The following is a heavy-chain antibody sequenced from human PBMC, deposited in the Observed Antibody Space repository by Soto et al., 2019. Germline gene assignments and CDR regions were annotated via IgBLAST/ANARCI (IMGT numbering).Heavy chain of an antibody. CDR3: AHGMYTFDY. J-gene: IGHJ4*02. D-gene: IGHD1-20*01. Sequence: QITLKESGATLVKPTQTLTLTCTFSGFSLSTSGVGVGWISQPPGKALEWLALIYWDDDKRYSPSLKSRLTITKDTSKNQVVLTMNNMDPEDTATYYCAHGMYTFDYWGQGTLVTVSS. V-gene: IGHV2-5*02. CDR1: GFSLSTSGVG. CDR2: IYWDDDK.